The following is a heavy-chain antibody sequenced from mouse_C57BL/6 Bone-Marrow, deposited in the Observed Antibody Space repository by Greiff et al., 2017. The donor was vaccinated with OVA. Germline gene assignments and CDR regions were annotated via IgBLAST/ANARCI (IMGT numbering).Heavy chain of an antibody. V-gene: IGHV1-15*01. Sequence: QVQLQQSGAELVRPGASVTLSCKASGYSFTDYEMHWVKQTPVNGLEWIGAIDPETGGTAYNQKFKGKAILTADNSSSTAYMERRSLTSDDSAVYYYARLWDSWGQGTTLTVSA. J-gene: IGHJ2*01. CDR2: IDPETGGT. D-gene: IGHD4-1*01. CDR3: ARLWDS. CDR1: GYSFTDYE.